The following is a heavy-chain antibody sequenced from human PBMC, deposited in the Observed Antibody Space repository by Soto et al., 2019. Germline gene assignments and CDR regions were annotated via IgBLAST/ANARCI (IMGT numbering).Heavy chain of an antibody. Sequence: GGSLRLSWAASGFTFSSYAMHWVRQAPGKGLEWVAVISYDGSNKYYADSVKGRFTISRDNSKNTLYLQMNSLRAEDTAVYYCARDPQLELGYFDYWGQGTLVTVSS. D-gene: IGHD1-7*01. J-gene: IGHJ4*02. CDR2: ISYDGSNK. CDR1: GFTFSSYA. CDR3: ARDPQLELGYFDY. V-gene: IGHV3-30-3*01.